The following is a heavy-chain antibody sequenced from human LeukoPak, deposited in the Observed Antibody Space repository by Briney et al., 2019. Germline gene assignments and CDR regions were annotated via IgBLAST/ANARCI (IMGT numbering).Heavy chain of an antibody. D-gene: IGHD3-10*01. CDR1: GGSFSGYY. Sequence: SETLSLTCAVYGGSFSGYYWSWIRQPPGKGLEWIGEINHSGSTNYNPSLKSRVTISVDTSKNQFSLKLSSVTAADTAVYYCARGRGAGSGSYFGYYYYGMDVWGRGTTVTVSS. CDR3: ARGRGAGSGSYFGYYYYGMDV. J-gene: IGHJ6*02. V-gene: IGHV4-34*01. CDR2: INHSGST.